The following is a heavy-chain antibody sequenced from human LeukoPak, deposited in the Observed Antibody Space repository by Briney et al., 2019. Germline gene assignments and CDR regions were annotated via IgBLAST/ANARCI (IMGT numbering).Heavy chain of an antibody. CDR3: ARGGRETIIMIVVAALDY. V-gene: IGHV3-21*01. CDR2: ISSSGNYI. J-gene: IGHJ4*02. Sequence: PGGSLRLSCAASGFTFTSYSMNWVRQAPGKGLEWVSSISSSGNYIYYADSVKGRFTISRDNARNSLYLQMNSLRAEGTAVYYCARGGRETIIMIVVAALDYWGQGTLVTASS. CDR1: GFTFTSYS. D-gene: IGHD3-22*01.